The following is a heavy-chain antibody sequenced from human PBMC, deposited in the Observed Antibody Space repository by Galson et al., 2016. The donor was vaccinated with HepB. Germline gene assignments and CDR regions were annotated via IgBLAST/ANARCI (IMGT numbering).Heavy chain of an antibody. CDR2: ISFDGTEK. V-gene: IGHV3-30*18. D-gene: IGHD2/OR15-2a*01. Sequence: SLRLSCAAAGFTFTSYGIHWVRQAPGKGLEWVAVISFDGTEKYYADSVKGRFTISRDNSKKTVSLQMNSLRAEDTAVYYCAKGEYPVDYHYGMGAWGKGTMVTVSS. CDR3: AKGEYPVDYHYGMGA. J-gene: IGHJ6*04. CDR1: GFTFTSYG.